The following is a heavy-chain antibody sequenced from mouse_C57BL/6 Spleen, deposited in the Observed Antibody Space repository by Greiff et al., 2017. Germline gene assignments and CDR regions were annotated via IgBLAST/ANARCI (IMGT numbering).Heavy chain of an antibody. CDR3: TRDGIYYGNYFDY. Sequence: EVKLVESGEGLVKPGGSLKLSCAASGFTFSSYAMSWVRQTPEKRLEWVAYISSGGDYIYYADTVKGRFTISRDNARNTLYLQMSSLKSEDTAMYYCTRDGIYYGNYFDYWGQGTTLTVSS. J-gene: IGHJ2*01. CDR2: ISSGGDYI. CDR1: GFTFSSYA. V-gene: IGHV5-9-1*02. D-gene: IGHD2-1*01.